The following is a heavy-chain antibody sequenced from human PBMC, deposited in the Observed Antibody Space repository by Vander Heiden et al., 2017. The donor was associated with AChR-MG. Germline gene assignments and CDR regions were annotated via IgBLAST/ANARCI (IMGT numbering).Heavy chain of an antibody. CDR2: IYTSGST. J-gene: IGHJ3*02. CDR3: ARGPTTTVTTHGGAFDI. V-gene: IGHV4-4*07. D-gene: IGHD4-17*01. Sequence: QVQLQESGPGLVKPSETLSLTCPVSGGSISSYYWSWIRQPAGKGLEWIGRIYTSGSTNYNPSLKSRVTMSVDTSKNQFSLKLSSVTAADTAVYYCARGPTTTVTTHGGAFDIWGQGTMVTVSS. CDR1: GGSISSYY.